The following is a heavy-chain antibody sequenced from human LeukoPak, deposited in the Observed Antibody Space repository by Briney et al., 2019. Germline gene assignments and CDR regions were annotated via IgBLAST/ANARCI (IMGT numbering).Heavy chain of an antibody. V-gene: IGHV3-53*01. CDR1: GFTVSSNY. D-gene: IGHD3-10*01. Sequence: PGGSLRLSCAASGFTVSSNYMSWVRQAPGKGLEWVSVIYSGGSTYYPDSVKGRFTISRDNSKNTLYLQMNSLRAEDTAVYYCARDHLMVRGVILDWGQGTLVTVSS. CDR2: IYSGGST. CDR3: ARDHLMVRGVILD. J-gene: IGHJ4*02.